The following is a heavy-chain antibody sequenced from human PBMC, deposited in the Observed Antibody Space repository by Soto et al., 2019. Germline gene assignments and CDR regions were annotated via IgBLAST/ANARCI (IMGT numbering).Heavy chain of an antibody. J-gene: IGHJ4*02. D-gene: IGHD5-12*01. CDR3: AKDSWLY. Sequence: PGGSLRLSCAASGFTFSSYAMSWVRQAPGKGLEWVAVISYSGSNTYYADSVKGRFTISRDNSKNTLYLQMNSLRAEDTAVYYCAKDSWLYWGQGTLVTVSS. V-gene: IGHV3-30*01. CDR1: GFTFSSYA. CDR2: ISYSGSNT.